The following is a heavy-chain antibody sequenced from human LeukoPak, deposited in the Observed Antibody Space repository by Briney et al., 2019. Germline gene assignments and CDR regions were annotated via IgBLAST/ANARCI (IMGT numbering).Heavy chain of an antibody. CDR2: IYYSGST. D-gene: IGHD5-24*01. Sequence: KPSQTLSLTCTVSGGSISSSSYYWGWIRQPPGKGLEWIGSIYYSGSTYYNPSLKSRVTISVDTSKNQFSLKLSSVTAADTAVYYCARVGRWLQSDFDYWGQGTLVTVSS. CDR1: GGSISSSSYY. V-gene: IGHV4-39*07. J-gene: IGHJ4*02. CDR3: ARVGRWLQSDFDY.